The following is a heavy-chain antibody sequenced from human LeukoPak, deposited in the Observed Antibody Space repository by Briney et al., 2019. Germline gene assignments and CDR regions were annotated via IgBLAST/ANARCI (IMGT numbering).Heavy chain of an antibody. CDR1: GGSISSSSYY. J-gene: IGHJ4*02. CDR2: IYYSGST. V-gene: IGHV4-39*07. CDR3: ARDSSSGYFDY. Sequence: PSETLSLTCTVSGGSISSSSYYWGWIRQPPGKGLEWIGSIYYSGSTYYNPSLKSRVTISVDTSKNQFSLKLSSVTAADTAVYYCARDSSSGYFDYWGQGTLDNVSS. D-gene: IGHD7-27*01.